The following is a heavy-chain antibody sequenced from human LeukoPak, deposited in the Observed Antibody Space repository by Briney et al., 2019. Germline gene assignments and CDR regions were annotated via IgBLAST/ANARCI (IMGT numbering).Heavy chain of an antibody. CDR2: IYHSGST. D-gene: IGHD5-18*01. J-gene: IGHJ4*02. CDR1: GGSISSGGYS. Sequence: PSETLSLTCAVSGGSISSGGYSWSWIRQPPGKGLEWIGYIYHSGSTYYNPSLKSRVTISVDRSENQFSLKLSSVTAADTAVYYCARVSEYSYGYFDYWGQGTLVTVSS. V-gene: IGHV4-30-2*01. CDR3: ARVSEYSYGYFDY.